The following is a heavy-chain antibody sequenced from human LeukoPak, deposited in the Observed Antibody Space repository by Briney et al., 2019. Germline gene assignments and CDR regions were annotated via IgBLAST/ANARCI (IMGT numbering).Heavy chain of an antibody. Sequence: ASVTVSCKASGYIFTSYAMNWVRQAPGQGLEWMGWSNTNTGNPTYAQGFTGRFVFSLDTSVSTAYLQISSLKAEDTAVYYCARDGGFGVHDYWGQGTLVTVSS. V-gene: IGHV7-4-1*02. CDR1: GYIFTSYA. D-gene: IGHD3-10*01. J-gene: IGHJ4*02. CDR2: SNTNTGNP. CDR3: ARDGGFGVHDY.